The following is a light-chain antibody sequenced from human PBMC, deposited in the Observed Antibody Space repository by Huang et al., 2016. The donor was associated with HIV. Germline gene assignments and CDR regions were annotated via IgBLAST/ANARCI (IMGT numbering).Light chain of an antibody. CDR1: QSIFYSSNHWNY. Sequence: DIVMTKSPASLAVSLGERATINCKSSQSIFYSSNHWNYLAWYQQKPGQTPKLLIYGASSRESGVPDRFTGSGSGTDFSLSISSLQAEDVALYYCQHYYNVPFTFARGTKLDIK. CDR3: QHYYNVPFT. V-gene: IGKV4-1*01. CDR2: GAS. J-gene: IGKJ2*01.